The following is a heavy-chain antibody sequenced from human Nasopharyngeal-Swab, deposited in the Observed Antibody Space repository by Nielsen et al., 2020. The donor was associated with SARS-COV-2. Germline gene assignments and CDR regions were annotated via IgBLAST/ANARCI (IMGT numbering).Heavy chain of an antibody. V-gene: IGHV1-69*13. CDR1: GGTFSSYA. J-gene: IGHJ6*02. CDR3: ARRPYSSSSGDYYYGMDV. CDR2: IIPIFGTV. D-gene: IGHD6-6*01. Sequence: SVKVSCKASGGTFSSYAISWVRQAPGQGLEWMRGIIPIFGTVNYAQKFQGRVTITADESTSTAYMELSSLRSEDTAVYYCARRPYSSSSGDYYYGMDVWGQGTTVTVSS.